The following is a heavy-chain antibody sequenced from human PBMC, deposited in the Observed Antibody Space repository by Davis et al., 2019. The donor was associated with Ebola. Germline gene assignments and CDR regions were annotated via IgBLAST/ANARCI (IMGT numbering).Heavy chain of an antibody. CDR3: ARWASVGY. D-gene: IGHD1-26*01. CDR2: IKADGSAK. V-gene: IGHV3-7*01. CDR1: GFTFSSYW. Sequence: GESLKISCAASGFTFSSYWMTWVRQAPAKGLEWVATIKADGSAKYYVDSVKGRFTISRDNVKNSLYLQMDSLRAEDTAVYYCARWASVGYWGQGTLVTVSS. J-gene: IGHJ4*02.